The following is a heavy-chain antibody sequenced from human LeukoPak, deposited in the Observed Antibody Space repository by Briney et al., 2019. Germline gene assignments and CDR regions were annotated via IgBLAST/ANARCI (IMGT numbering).Heavy chain of an antibody. J-gene: IGHJ4*02. V-gene: IGHV3-66*01. CDR1: GFTVSSNY. CDR3: ARGHVEMATIYY. D-gene: IGHD5-24*01. Sequence: GESLRLSCAASGFTVSSNYMSWVRQAPGKGLEWVSVIYSGGSTYYADSVKGRFTISRDNSKNTLYLQMNSLRAEDTAVYYCARGHVEMATIYYWGQGTLVTVSS. CDR2: IYSGGST.